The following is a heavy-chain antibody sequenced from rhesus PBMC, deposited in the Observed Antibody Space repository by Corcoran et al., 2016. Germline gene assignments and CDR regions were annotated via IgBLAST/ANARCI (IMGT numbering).Heavy chain of an antibody. Sequence: EVQLVESGGGLAKPGGSLRLSGAASGFSFRAYYMFWVRQAPGKGLEWVSGSRYTGGSTYYADSVKGRFTISRENAKNTLYLQMDSLRAEDTAVYYCAREEARIVGATTGFDYWGQGVLVTVSS. CDR3: AREEARIVGATTGFDY. D-gene: IGHD1-44*02. V-gene: IGHV3S18*01. CDR2: SRYTGGST. CDR1: GFSFRAYY. J-gene: IGHJ4*01.